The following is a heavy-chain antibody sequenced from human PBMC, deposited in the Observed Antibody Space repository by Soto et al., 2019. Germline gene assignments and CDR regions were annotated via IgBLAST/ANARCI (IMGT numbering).Heavy chain of an antibody. CDR1: GFTFSSYG. CDR2: ISYDGSNK. Sequence: GGSMRLSCAASGFTFSSYGMHWVRQAPGKGLEWVAVISYDGSNKYYADSVKGRFTISRDNSKNTLYLQMNSLRAEDTAVYYCAKDTLSLRLEPHFDYWGQGTLVTVSS. D-gene: IGHD1-1*01. CDR3: AKDTLSLRLEPHFDY. V-gene: IGHV3-30*18. J-gene: IGHJ4*02.